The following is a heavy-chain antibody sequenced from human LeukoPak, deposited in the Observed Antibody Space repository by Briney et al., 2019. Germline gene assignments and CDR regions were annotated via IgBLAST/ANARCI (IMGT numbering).Heavy chain of an antibody. D-gene: IGHD3-3*01. J-gene: IGHJ4*02. CDR2: IDPSDSYT. CDR1: GYSFTSYW. CDR3: ARHDFWSGKGPDY. V-gene: IGHV5-10-1*01. Sequence: GESLKISCKGSGYSFTSYWISWVRQVPGKGLGWMGRIDPSDSYTNYSPSFQGHVTISADKSISTAYLQWSSLKASDTAMYYCARHDFWSGKGPDYWGQGTLVTVSS.